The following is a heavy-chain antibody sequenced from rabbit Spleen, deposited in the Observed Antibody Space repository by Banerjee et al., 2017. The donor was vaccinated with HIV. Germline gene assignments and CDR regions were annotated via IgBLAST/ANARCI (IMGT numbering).Heavy chain of an antibody. CDR2: IYAGSSGST. J-gene: IGHJ4*01. D-gene: IGHD4-1*01. CDR3: ARGGCTDWGAFNL. CDR1: GFDLSSYCY. V-gene: IGHV1S45*01. Sequence: QEQLEESGGGLVKPGGTLTLTCKASGFDLSSYCYMCWVRQAPGKGLEWIACIYAGSSGSTYYASWAKGRFTISKTSSTTVTLQMTSLTAADTATYFCARGGCTDWGAFNLWGPGTLVTVS.